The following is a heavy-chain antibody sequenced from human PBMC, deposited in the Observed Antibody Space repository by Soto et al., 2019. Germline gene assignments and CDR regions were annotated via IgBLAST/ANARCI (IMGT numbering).Heavy chain of an antibody. J-gene: IGHJ4*02. CDR1: GFTFSSYA. D-gene: IGHD1-26*01. Sequence: PGGSLRLSCAASGFTFSSYAMHWVRQAPGKGLEWVAVISYDGSNKYYADSVKGRFTISRDNSKNTLYLQMNSLRAEGTAVYYCARAPKGSYYGFDYWGQGTLVTVSS. V-gene: IGHV3-30-3*01. CDR3: ARAPKGSYYGFDY. CDR2: ISYDGSNK.